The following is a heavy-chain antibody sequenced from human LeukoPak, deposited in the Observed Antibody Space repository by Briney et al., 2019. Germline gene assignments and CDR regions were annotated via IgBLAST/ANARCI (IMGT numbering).Heavy chain of an antibody. J-gene: IGHJ6*02. D-gene: IGHD2-2*01. CDR1: GGSISSSSYY. CDR3: ARCGNARGYCSTTTCYPYSMDV. CDR2: IYYSGST. V-gene: IGHV4-39*07. Sequence: PSETLSLTCTVSGGSISSSSYYWGWIRQPPGKGLEWIGSIYYSGSTYYNPSLKSRVTISVDTSKNQFSLKVSSVTAADTAVYYCARCGNARGYCSTTTCYPYSMDVWGQGTTVTVSS.